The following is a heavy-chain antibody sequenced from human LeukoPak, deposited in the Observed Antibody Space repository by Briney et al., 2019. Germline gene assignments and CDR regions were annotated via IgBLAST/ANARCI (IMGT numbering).Heavy chain of an antibody. D-gene: IGHD3-10*01. CDR2: ISGSGGST. Sequence: GGTLRLSCAASGFTFSSYGMSWVRQAPGKGLEWVSAISGSGGSTYYADSVKGRFTISRDNAKNSLYLQMNSLRAEDTAVYYCARGRYYSRAFDIWGQGTMVTVSS. V-gene: IGHV3-23*01. J-gene: IGHJ3*02. CDR3: ARGRYYSRAFDI. CDR1: GFTFSSYG.